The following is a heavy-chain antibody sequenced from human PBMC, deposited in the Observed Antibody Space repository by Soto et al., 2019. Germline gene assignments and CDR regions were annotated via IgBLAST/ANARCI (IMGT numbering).Heavy chain of an antibody. V-gene: IGHV4-38-2*01. Sequence: SETLSLTCAVSGYSISRGHYWGWIRQPPGKGLEWIRYIYHSGNTYYNPSLKSRVTMSVDTSKNQFSLKLTSVIAADTAVYFCARAGEEFLGAVFTLHXWGQGTTVTVS. CDR2: IYHSGNT. D-gene: IGHD6-25*01. J-gene: IGHJ6*02. CDR1: GYSISRGHY. CDR3: ARAGEEFLGAVFTLHX.